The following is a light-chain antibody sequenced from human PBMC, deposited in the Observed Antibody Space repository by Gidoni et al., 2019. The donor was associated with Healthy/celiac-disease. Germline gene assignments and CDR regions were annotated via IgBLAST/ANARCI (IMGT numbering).Light chain of an antibody. CDR3: AAWDDSLNGLV. J-gene: IGLJ2*01. CDR2: SNN. CDR1: SSNIGSNT. Sequence: QSVLTQPPSASRPPEQRVTISCSGSSSNIGSNTVNWYQQLSGTAPKLLISSNNQRPSGVPDRFSGSTSGTSASLAISGLQSEDEADYYCAAWDDSLNGLVFGGGTKLTVL. V-gene: IGLV1-44*01.